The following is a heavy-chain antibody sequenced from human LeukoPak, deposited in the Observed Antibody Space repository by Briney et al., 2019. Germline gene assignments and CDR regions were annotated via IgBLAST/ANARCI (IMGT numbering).Heavy chain of an antibody. CDR1: GFTFSSYW. D-gene: IGHD1-20*01. CDR2: IKQDGSEK. J-gene: IGHJ6*02. CDR3: ASRSRYNWNYNYYYGMDV. V-gene: IGHV3-7*03. Sequence: GGSLRLSCAASGFTFSSYWMQWVRQAPGKGLEWVANIKQDGSEKYYVDSVKGRFTISRDNAKNSLYLQMNSLRVEDTAVYYCASRSRYNWNYNYYYGMDVWGQGTTVTVSS.